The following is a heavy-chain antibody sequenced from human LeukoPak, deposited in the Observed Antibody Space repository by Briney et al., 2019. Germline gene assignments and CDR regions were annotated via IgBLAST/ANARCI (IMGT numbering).Heavy chain of an antibody. CDR1: GGSISSSSYY. D-gene: IGHD3-22*01. CDR2: IYYSGST. V-gene: IGHV4-39*07. CDR3: ARGSGYYYFDY. J-gene: IGHJ4*02. Sequence: SETLSLTCTVSGGSISSSSYYWGWIRQPPGKGLEWIGSIYYSGSTYYNPSLKSRVTISVDTSKNQFSLKLSSVTAADTAMYYCARGSGYYYFDYWGQGALVTVSS.